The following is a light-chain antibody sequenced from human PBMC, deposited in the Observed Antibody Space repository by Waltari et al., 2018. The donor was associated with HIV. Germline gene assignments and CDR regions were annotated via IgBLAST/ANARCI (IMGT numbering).Light chain of an antibody. CDR3: SSYTSSSTLWV. V-gene: IGLV2-14*03. CDR2: DVS. Sequence: QSALTQPASVSGSPGQSLTLSCTGTSSDVGGYNYVSCYQQHPGKAPKLMIYDVSNRPSGVSNRFSGSKSGNTASLTISGLQAEDEADYYCSSYTSSSTLWVFGGGTKLTVL. J-gene: IGLJ3*02. CDR1: SSDVGGYNY.